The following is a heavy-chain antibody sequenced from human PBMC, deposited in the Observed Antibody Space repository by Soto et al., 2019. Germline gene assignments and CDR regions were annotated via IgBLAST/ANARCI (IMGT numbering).Heavy chain of an antibody. D-gene: IGHD1-1*01. CDR1: GFTFDDYA. CDR3: AILDKGGMDG. CDR2: ISWNSGNR. J-gene: IGHJ6*02. V-gene: IGHV3-9*01. Sequence: EVQLVESGGGLVQPGRSLRLSCAASGFTFDDYAMHWVRQGPGKGLEWVSGISWNSGNRGYADSVKGRFTISRDNAKNSLYLQMNSLRAEDTALYYCAILDKGGMDGWGQGTTVTVSS.